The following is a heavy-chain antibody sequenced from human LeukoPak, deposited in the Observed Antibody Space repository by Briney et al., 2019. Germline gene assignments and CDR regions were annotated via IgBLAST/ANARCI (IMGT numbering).Heavy chain of an antibody. CDR2: ISWDGGST. Sequence: PGGSLRLSCAASGFTFDDYAMHWVRQAPGKGLEWVSLISWDGGSTYYADSVKGRFTISRDNSKNSLYLQMNSLRAEDTALYHCAKGTDLYGSGSLFDYWGQGTLVTVSS. J-gene: IGHJ4*02. D-gene: IGHD3-10*01. CDR3: AKGTDLYGSGSLFDY. V-gene: IGHV3-43D*03. CDR1: GFTFDDYA.